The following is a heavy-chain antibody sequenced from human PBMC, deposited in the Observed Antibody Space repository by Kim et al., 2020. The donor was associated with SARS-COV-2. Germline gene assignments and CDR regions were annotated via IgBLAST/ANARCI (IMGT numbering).Heavy chain of an antibody. CDR3: VRENTNSFDI. Sequence: SQTLSLTCAISGDSVSSSTSACVWIRQSPSRGLQWLGRTYYRSTWIKDYAGSVKSRITITPDTSKNQFSLQLTSVTPEDSAVYFCVRENTNSFDIWGQGTVVTVSS. D-gene: IGHD3-3*01. V-gene: IGHV6-1*01. CDR2: TYYRSTWIK. CDR1: GDSVSSSTSA. J-gene: IGHJ3*02.